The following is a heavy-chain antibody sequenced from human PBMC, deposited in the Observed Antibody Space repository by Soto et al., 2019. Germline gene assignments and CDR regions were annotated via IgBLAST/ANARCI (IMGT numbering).Heavy chain of an antibody. Sequence: QVQLQESGPGLVKPSQTLSLTCSVSGGSVSSGGYYWSWIRHHPGKGLEWIGYISYSGGTFYNPSLKSRVTISLDTSQNHFSLKLNSVTAADTAVYYCARGIGDSSHYFDFWGQGTLVTVSS. CDR1: GGSVSSGGYY. CDR2: ISYSGGT. J-gene: IGHJ4*02. D-gene: IGHD6-13*01. V-gene: IGHV4-31*03. CDR3: ARGIGDSSHYFDF.